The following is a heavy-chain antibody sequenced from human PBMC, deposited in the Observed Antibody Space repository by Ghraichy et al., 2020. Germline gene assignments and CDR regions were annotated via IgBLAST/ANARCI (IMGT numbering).Heavy chain of an antibody. D-gene: IGHD5-12*01. V-gene: IGHV4-59*01. CDR3: ARGILRLRPFDY. J-gene: IGHJ4*02. CDR2: IYYSGST. Sequence: SETLSLTCTVSGGSISSYYWSWIRQPPGKGLEWIGYIYYSGSTNYNPSLKSRVTISVDTSKNQFSLKLSSVTAADTAVYYCARGILRLRPFDYWGQGTLVTVSS. CDR1: GGSISSYY.